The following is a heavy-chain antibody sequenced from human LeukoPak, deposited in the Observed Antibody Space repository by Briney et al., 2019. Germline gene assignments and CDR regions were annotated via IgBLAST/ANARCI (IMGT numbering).Heavy chain of an antibody. J-gene: IGHJ6*02. Sequence: GGSLRLSCAASGFTFSSYAMSWVRQAPGKGLEWVSAISGSGGSTYYADSVKGRFTISRDNSKNTLYLQMNSLRAEDTAIYYCAKRTISGVVIGGGGMDVWGQGTTVTVSS. CDR2: ISGSGGST. V-gene: IGHV3-23*01. CDR3: AKRTISGVVIGGGGMDV. CDR1: GFTFSSYA. D-gene: IGHD3-3*01.